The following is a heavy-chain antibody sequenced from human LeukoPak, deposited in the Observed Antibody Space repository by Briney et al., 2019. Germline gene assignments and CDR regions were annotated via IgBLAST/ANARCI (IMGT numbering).Heavy chain of an antibody. V-gene: IGHV4-59*12. CDR3: ARGSTGVGHNWFDP. Sequence: SETLSLTCTVSGGSISSYYWSWIRQPPGKGLEWIAYISDIGSINYNPSLKSRVTISVDTSKNQFSLKLSSVTAADTAVYYCARGSTGVGHNWFDPWGQGTLVTVSS. J-gene: IGHJ5*02. D-gene: IGHD2-15*01. CDR2: ISDIGSI. CDR1: GGSISSYY.